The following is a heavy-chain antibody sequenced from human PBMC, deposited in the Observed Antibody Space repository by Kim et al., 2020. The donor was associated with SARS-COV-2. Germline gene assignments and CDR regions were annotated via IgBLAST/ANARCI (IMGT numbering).Heavy chain of an antibody. V-gene: IGHV3-30*18. CDR2: ISYDGSNK. CDR3: AKSPVGYCSGGSCLTEYFQH. Sequence: GGSLRLSCAASGFTFSSYGMHWVRQAPGKGLEWVAVISYDGSNKYYADSVKGRFTIYRDNSKNTLYLQMNSLRAEDTAVYYCAKSPVGYCSGGSCLTEYFQHWGQGTLVTVSS. J-gene: IGHJ1*01. CDR1: GFTFSSYG. D-gene: IGHD2-15*01.